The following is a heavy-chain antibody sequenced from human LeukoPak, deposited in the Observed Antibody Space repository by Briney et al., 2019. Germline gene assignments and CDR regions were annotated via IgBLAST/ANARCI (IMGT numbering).Heavy chain of an antibody. CDR2: INAGNGNT. CDR1: GYTFTGYY. CDR3: ARGELTITSYMDV. Sequence: GASVKVSCKASGYTFTGYYMHWVRQAPGQGLEWMGWINAGNGNTKYSQEFQGRVTITRDTSASTAYMELSSLRSEDMAVYYCARGELTITSYMDVWGKGTTVTVSS. V-gene: IGHV1-3*03. D-gene: IGHD1-14*01. J-gene: IGHJ6*03.